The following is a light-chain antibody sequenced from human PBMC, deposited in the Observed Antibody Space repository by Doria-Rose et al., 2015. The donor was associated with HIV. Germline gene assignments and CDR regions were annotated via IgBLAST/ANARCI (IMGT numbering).Light chain of an antibody. J-gene: IGKJ1*01. CDR2: DGS. V-gene: IGKV3-20*01. CDR1: QSFSSTY. CDR3: HQYGTSWT. Sequence: FTQSPGTLSLSPGERATLSCRASQSFSSTYLAWYQQQPGQAPSLLIYDGSTRATGIPDRFSASGSGTDFTLTINRLEPEDFALYYCHQYGTSWTFGQGTKLEI.